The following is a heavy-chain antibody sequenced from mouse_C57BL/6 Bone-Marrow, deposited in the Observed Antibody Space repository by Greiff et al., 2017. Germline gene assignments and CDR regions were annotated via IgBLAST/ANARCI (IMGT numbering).Heavy chain of an antibody. D-gene: IGHD1-1*01. CDR2: IYPGGGYT. CDR1: GYTFTNYW. J-gene: IGHJ4*01. CDR3: ARYDYGSSYGYAMDY. Sequence: QVQLQQSGAELVRPGTSVKMSCKASGYTFTNYWIGWAKQRPGHGLEWIGDIYPGGGYTNYNEKFKGKATLTADKSSRTAYMQFSSLTSEDSAIYYCARYDYGSSYGYAMDYWGQGTSVTVSA. V-gene: IGHV1-63*01.